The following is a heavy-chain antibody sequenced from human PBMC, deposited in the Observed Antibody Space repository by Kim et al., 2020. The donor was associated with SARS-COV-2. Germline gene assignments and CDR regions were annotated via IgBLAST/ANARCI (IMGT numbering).Heavy chain of an antibody. V-gene: IGHV3-74*01. J-gene: IGHJ4*02. Sequence: GGSLRLSCAASGFTFSSYRMHWVRQAPGKGLVWVSRISSDGISTLYADSVKGRFTMSRDNAKNTVYLHMNSLRAEDMAVYYCARAESGYDPFDSWGQGTLVTVSS. CDR1: GFTFSSYR. CDR3: ARAESGYDPFDS. CDR2: ISSDGIST. D-gene: IGHD5-12*01.